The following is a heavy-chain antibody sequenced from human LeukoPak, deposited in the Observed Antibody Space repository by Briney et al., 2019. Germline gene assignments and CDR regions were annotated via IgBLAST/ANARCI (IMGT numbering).Heavy chain of an antibody. CDR2: INHSGST. D-gene: IGHD6-19*01. CDR3: ARYSPGIAVAGLDY. CDR1: GGSFSGYY. J-gene: IGHJ4*02. V-gene: IGHV4-34*01. Sequence: SETLSLACAVYGGSFSGYYWSWIRQPPGKGLEWIGEINHSGSTNYNPSLKSRVTISVDTSKNQFSLKLSSVTAADTAVYYCARYSPGIAVAGLDYWGQGTLVTVSS.